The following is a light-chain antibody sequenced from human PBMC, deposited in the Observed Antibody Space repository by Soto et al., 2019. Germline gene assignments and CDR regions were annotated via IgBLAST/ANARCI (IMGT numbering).Light chain of an antibody. V-gene: IGKV3-15*01. J-gene: IGKJ2*01. CDR3: QQYNNWPLYT. CDR2: GAS. Sequence: EIVMTQSPATLSVSPGERATLSCSASQSVSSNLAWYQQKPGQAPRLLIYGASTRATGIPARFSGSASGTEFTLTISSLQSKDFAVYYCQQYNNWPLYTFGQGTKLEIK. CDR1: QSVSSN.